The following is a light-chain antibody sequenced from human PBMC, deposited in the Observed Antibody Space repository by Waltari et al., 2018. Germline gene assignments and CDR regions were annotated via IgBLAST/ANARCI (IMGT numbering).Light chain of an antibody. CDR1: QAVSTW. CDR2: HAS. J-gene: IGKJ1*01. V-gene: IGKV1-12*01. CDR3: QQGDSVPPT. Sequence: EIQLTPSPSSFSASVVYRVPITCRASQAVSTWLAWYQQKPGNSPNLLIYHASSLQSGVPSRFSGSGSGTDFTLTISSLQPEDSATYYCQQGDSVPPTFGQGTKVEIK.